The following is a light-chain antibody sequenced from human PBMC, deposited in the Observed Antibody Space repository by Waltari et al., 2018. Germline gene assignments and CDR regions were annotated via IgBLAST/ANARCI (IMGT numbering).Light chain of an antibody. CDR2: KAS. Sequence: DIQMTQSPSTLSASVGDRVTITCRASQSISSGLAWYQQKPGKAPKLLIYKASNLESGGPSRFSGSGSGTEFALTISSLQPDDFATYYCQQYSSYPTWTFGQGTKVEIK. V-gene: IGKV1-5*03. J-gene: IGKJ1*01. CDR3: QQYSSYPTWT. CDR1: QSISSG.